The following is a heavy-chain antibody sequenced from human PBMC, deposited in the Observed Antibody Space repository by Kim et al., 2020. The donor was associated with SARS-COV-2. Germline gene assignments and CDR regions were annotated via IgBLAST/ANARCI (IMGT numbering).Heavy chain of an antibody. CDR3: ARAEAAAAWFDP. CDR2: IYYSGST. V-gene: IGHV4-59*13. Sequence: SETLSLTCTVSGGSISSYYWSWIRQPPGKGLEWIGYIYYSGSTNYNPSLKSRVTISVDTSKNQFSLKLSSVTAADTAAYYCARAEAAAAWFDPWGQGTLVTVSS. CDR1: GGSISSYY. D-gene: IGHD6-13*01. J-gene: IGHJ5*02.